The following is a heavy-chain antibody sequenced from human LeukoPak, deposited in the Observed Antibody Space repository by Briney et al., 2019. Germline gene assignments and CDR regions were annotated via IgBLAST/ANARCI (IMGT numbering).Heavy chain of an antibody. CDR1: GFTFSSYA. Sequence: GGSLRLSCAASGFTFSSYAMHWVRQAPGKGLEWVAVISYDGSNKYYADSVKGRFTISRDNSKNTLYLQMNSLRAEDTAVYYCARDPQLGYYFDYWGQGTLVTVSS. CDR3: ARDPQLGYYFDY. V-gene: IGHV3-30*04. D-gene: IGHD7-27*01. CDR2: ISYDGSNK. J-gene: IGHJ4*02.